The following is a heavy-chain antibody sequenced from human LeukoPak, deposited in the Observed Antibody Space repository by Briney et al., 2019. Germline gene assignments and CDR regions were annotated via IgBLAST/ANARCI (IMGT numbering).Heavy chain of an antibody. CDR3: ARGAVYGSGSYYNGFDP. CDR2: IIPIFGTA. Sequence: ASVKVSCKASGGTFSSYAISWVRQAPGQGLEWMGGIIPIFGTANYAQKFQGRVTITADESTSTAYMELSSLRSEDTAVYYCARGAVYGSGSYYNGFDPWGQGTLVTVSS. J-gene: IGHJ5*02. D-gene: IGHD3-10*01. V-gene: IGHV1-69*01. CDR1: GGTFSSYA.